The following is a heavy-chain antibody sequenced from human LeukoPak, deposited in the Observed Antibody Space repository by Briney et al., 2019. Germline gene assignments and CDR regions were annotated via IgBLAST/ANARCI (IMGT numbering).Heavy chain of an antibody. J-gene: IGHJ4*02. V-gene: IGHV3-21*06. Sequence: GGSLRLSCAASGFIFSPYTMNWVRQAPGKGPEWVSSISSDITYIFYADSVKGRFTVSRDNAKNSLYLQMSSLRAEDTAVYYCARDRGYYFDYWGQGILVTVSS. CDR2: ISSDITYI. CDR3: ARDRGYYFDY. D-gene: IGHD5-24*01. CDR1: GFIFSPYT.